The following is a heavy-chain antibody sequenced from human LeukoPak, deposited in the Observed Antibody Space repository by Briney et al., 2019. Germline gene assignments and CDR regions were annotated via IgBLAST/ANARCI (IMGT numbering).Heavy chain of an antibody. CDR2: SYYSGST. J-gene: IGHJ5*02. Sequence: SETLSLTCTVSGGSISSYYWSWIRQPPGKGLEWIGYSYYSGSTNYNPSLKSRVTITVDTSKNQFSLRLSSVTAADTAVYYCARLGVYCSSTSCYLNWFDPWGQGTLVTVSS. CDR3: ARLGVYCSSTSCYLNWFDP. V-gene: IGHV4-59*08. D-gene: IGHD2-2*01. CDR1: GGSISSYY.